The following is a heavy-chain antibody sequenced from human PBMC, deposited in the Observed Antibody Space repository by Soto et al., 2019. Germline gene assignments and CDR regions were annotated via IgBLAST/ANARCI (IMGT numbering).Heavy chain of an antibody. CDR3: ARSRTGTTYGGMDV. CDR2: IHSGGDT. D-gene: IGHD1-7*01. Sequence: LRLSCAASGFAVSSNYMTWVRQAPGKGLEWVSVIHSGGDTHYADSMRGRFTISRDNSKNTLYLQMNSLRAEDTAVYYCARSRTGTTYGGMDVWGQGTTVTVSS. CDR1: GFAVSSNY. J-gene: IGHJ6*02. V-gene: IGHV3-66*01.